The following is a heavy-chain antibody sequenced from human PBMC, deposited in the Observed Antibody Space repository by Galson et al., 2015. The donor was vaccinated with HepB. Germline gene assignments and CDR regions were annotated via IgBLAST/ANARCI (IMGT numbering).Heavy chain of an antibody. Sequence: PALVKPTQTLTLTCTFSGFSLSTSGVGVGWIRQPPGKALEWLALIYWNDDKRYSPSLKSRLTITKDTSKNQVVLTMTNMDPVDTATYYCAHRLREYDYVWGSYRYRDAFDIWGQGTMVTVSS. CDR3: AHRLREYDYVWGSYRYRDAFDI. D-gene: IGHD3-16*02. CDR2: IYWNDDK. CDR1: GFSLSTSGVG. J-gene: IGHJ3*02. V-gene: IGHV2-5*01.